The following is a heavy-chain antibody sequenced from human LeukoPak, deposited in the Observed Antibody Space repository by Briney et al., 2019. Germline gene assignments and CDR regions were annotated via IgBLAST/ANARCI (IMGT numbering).Heavy chain of an antibody. CDR2: NYYSGRN. D-gene: IGHD3-22*01. V-gene: IGHV4-30-4*01. CDR3: AKTYYDSSGYHFEN. Sequence: KSSETLSLTCTVPGDSISSGDYYWRWIRQPPRKGLEWIGYNYYSGRNYYNPSLESRITISVDTCKNQFSLKLRSVTAADTAVYYCAKTYYDSSGYHFENWGQGTLVTVSS. CDR1: GDSISSGDYY. J-gene: IGHJ4*02.